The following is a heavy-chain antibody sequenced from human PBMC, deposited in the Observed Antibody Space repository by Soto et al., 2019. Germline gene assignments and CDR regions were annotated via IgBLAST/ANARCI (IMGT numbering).Heavy chain of an antibody. D-gene: IGHD6-19*01. CDR3: ARSVAVPGAHIDY. CDR1: GGSISGSY. CDR2: VYYTGST. V-gene: IGHV4-59*01. J-gene: IGHJ4*02. Sequence: SETLSLTCIVSGGSISGSYWSWIRQSPGKGLEWLGYVYYTGSTNYSPSLRSRVSISVDTSKNEFSLRLSSVTAADTAVYFCARSVAVPGAHIDYWGQGTQVTVSS.